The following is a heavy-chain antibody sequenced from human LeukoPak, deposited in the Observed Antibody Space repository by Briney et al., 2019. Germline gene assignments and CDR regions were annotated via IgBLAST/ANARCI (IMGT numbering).Heavy chain of an antibody. V-gene: IGHV1-69*05. CDR2: IIPIFGTV. D-gene: IGHD3-10*01. CDR1: GGTFSSNT. J-gene: IGHJ3*02. Sequence: SEKVSCKASGGTFSSNTVSWVRQAPGQGLEWMGGIIPIFGTVNYAQKFQGRVTITTDEPTTTVYMQLSSLRFEDTAIYYCATNWFGEPKNAFDMWGQGTMVTVSS. CDR3: ATNWFGEPKNAFDM.